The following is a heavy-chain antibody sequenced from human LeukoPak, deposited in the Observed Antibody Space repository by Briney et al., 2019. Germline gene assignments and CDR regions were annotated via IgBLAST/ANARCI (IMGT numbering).Heavy chain of an antibody. V-gene: IGHV3-21*01. D-gene: IGHD6-19*01. CDR3: AREDAEQWLVREAFDI. J-gene: IGHJ3*02. CDR1: GFTFSSYS. Sequence: AGGSLRLSCAASGFTFSSYSMNWVRQAPGKGLEWVSSISSSSSYIYYADSVKGRFTISRDNAKNSLYLQMNSLRAEDTAVYYCAREDAEQWLVREAFDIWGQGTMVTVSS. CDR2: ISSSSSYI.